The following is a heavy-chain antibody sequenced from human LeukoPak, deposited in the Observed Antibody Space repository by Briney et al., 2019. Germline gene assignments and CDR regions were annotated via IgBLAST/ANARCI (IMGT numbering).Heavy chain of an antibody. CDR2: INQGGSEK. Sequence: GGSLRLSCAASGFTFSSYWMSWVRQAPEKGLEWVANINQGGSEKYYVDSVKGRFTISRDNAKHSLYLQINSLRAEDTAIYYCAKGWSDYVWGSYRPNHNFDYWGQGTLVTVSS. V-gene: IGHV3-7*01. CDR3: AKGWSDYVWGSYRPNHNFDY. J-gene: IGHJ4*02. D-gene: IGHD3-16*02. CDR1: GFTFSSYW.